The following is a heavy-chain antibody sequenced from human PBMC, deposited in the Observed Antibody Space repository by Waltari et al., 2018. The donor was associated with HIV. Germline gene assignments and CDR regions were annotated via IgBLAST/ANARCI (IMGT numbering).Heavy chain of an antibody. Sequence: QVQLQESGPGLVKPSQTLSLTCTVSGGSITSGSYYWIWIRQPAGKGLEWIGRVYIGGSANYNPSLRSRVTMSLDTSKNQFSLKLSSVTAADTAGYYCARGLDILTGYYHWFSDLWGRGTLVTVSS. CDR3: ARGLDILTGYYHWFSDL. CDR2: VYIGGSA. D-gene: IGHD3-9*01. V-gene: IGHV4-61*02. J-gene: IGHJ2*01. CDR1: GGSITSGSYY.